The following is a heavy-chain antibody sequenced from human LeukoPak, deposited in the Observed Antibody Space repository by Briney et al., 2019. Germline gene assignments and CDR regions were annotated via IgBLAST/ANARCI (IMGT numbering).Heavy chain of an antibody. CDR1: GFTFSSYW. CDR3: AKHGNIVVVPAATSLDAFDI. D-gene: IGHD2-2*01. CDR2: INTDGSST. Sequence: GGSLRLSCAASGFTFSSYWMHWVRQVPGKGPVWVSHINTDGSSTTYADSVKGRFTIPRDNSKNTLYLQMNSLRAEDTAVYYCAKHGNIVVVPAATSLDAFDIWGQGTMVTVSS. J-gene: IGHJ3*02. V-gene: IGHV3-74*01.